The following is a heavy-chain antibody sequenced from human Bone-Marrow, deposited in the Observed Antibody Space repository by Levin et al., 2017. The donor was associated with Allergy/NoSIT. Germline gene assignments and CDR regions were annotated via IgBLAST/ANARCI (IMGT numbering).Heavy chain of an antibody. CDR1: GFSLSNSRMG. Sequence: SGPTLVKPTETLTLTCTVSGFSLSNSRMGVSWIRQPPGKALEWLAHIFSNAEKSYSISMKNRLTISKDTSRSQVVLTMTNMDPAATATYYCARIPGLIVGGYGMDVWGQGTTVTVSS. CDR2: IFSNAEK. J-gene: IGHJ6*02. V-gene: IGHV2-26*01. CDR3: ARIPGLIVGGYGMDV. D-gene: IGHD3-22*01.